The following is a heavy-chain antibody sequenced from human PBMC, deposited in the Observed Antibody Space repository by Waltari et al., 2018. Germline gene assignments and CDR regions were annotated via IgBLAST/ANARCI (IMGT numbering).Heavy chain of an antibody. V-gene: IGHV1-69*01. CDR3: ARVGGSYLGVDYFYYNMDV. D-gene: IGHD1-26*01. CDR2: IIPFLHTS. J-gene: IGHJ6*02. CDR1: GGTFHNYA. Sequence: QVQLVQSGAAVKKPGSSVKVSCKASGGTFHNYAISCLRRAPGQGLEWMGGIIPFLHTSNYAQKFQGRFTITADGSTSTAYMELSGLRSEDTAVYFCARVGGSYLGVDYFYYNMDVWGQGTSVTVSS.